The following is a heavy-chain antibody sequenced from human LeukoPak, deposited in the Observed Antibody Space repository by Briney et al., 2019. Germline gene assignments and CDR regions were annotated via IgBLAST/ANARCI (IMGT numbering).Heavy chain of an antibody. CDR3: ARAVAVAGDFDY. D-gene: IGHD6-19*01. Sequence: GGSLRLSCAASGFTFSSYSMNWVRQAPGKGLEWVSSISSSSSYIYYADSVKGRFTISRDNAKNSLYLQMNSLRAGDTAVYYCARAVAVAGDFDYWGQGTLVTVSS. V-gene: IGHV3-21*01. CDR2: ISSSSSYI. J-gene: IGHJ4*02. CDR1: GFTFSSYS.